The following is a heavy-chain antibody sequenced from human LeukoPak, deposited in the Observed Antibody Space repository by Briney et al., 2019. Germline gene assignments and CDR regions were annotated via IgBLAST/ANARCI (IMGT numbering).Heavy chain of an antibody. V-gene: IGHV4-34*01. CDR2: INHSGST. J-gene: IGHJ4*02. CDR1: GGSISSYY. D-gene: IGHD2-8*01. CDR3: ASWRNGRVRY. Sequence: SETLSLTCTVSGGSISSYYWSWIRQPPGKGLEWIGEINHSGSTNYNPSLKSRVTISVDTSKNQFSLKLSSVTAADTAVYYCASWRNGRVRYWGQGTLVTVSS.